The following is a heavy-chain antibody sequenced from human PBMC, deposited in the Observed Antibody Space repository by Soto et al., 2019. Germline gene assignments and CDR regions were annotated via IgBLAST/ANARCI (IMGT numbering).Heavy chain of an antibody. CDR3: ARPIRADTAMVWSS. CDR1: GYRFTSYW. Sequence: GESLEISCEGSGYRFTSYWIGWVRQMPGKGLEWMGIIYPGDSDTRYSPSFQGQVTISADKSISTAYLQWSSLKASDTAMYYCARPIRADTAMVWSSWGQGTMVTVSS. V-gene: IGHV5-51*01. D-gene: IGHD5-18*01. CDR2: IYPGDSDT. J-gene: IGHJ3*01.